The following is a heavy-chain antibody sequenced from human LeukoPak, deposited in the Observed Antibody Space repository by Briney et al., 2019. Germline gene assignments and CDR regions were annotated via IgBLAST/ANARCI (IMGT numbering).Heavy chain of an antibody. CDR3: ARGDLYYYGSSGYYLDY. J-gene: IGHJ4*02. CDR2: IYYSGST. D-gene: IGHD3-22*01. CDR1: GGSISSYY. Sequence: SETLSLTCTVSGGSISSYYWSWIRQPPGKGLEWIGYIYYSGSTNYNPSLKSRVTISVDTSKNQFSLKLSSVTAADTAVYYCARGDLYYYGSSGYYLDYWGQGTLVTVSS. V-gene: IGHV4-59*01.